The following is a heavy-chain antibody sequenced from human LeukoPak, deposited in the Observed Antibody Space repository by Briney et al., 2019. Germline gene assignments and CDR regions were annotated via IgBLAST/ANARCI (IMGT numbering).Heavy chain of an antibody. CDR1: RFTFSSYS. CDR2: ISSSSSPI. D-gene: IGHD6-13*01. Sequence: GGSLRLSCAASRFTFSSYSMNWVRQAPGKGLEWVSYISSSSSPIYYADSVKGRFTISRDNAKNSLYLQMNSLRAEDTAVYYCARRGGIAAAGASYYMDVWGKGTTVTVSS. CDR3: ARRGGIAAAGASYYMDV. V-gene: IGHV3-48*04. J-gene: IGHJ6*03.